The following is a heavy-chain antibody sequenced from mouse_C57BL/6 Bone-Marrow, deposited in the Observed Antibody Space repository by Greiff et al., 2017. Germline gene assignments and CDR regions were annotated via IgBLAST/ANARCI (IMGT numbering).Heavy chain of an antibody. Sequence: QVQLQQPGAELVKPGASVKMSCKASGYTFTSYWITWVKQRPGQGLEWIGDIYPGSGSTNYNEKFKSKATLTVDTSSSTAYMQLSSLTSEDSAVYYCAREGYDYAYYYAMDYWGQGTSVTVSS. CDR2: IYPGSGST. J-gene: IGHJ4*01. CDR3: AREGYDYAYYYAMDY. CDR1: GYTFTSYW. D-gene: IGHD2-4*01. V-gene: IGHV1-55*01.